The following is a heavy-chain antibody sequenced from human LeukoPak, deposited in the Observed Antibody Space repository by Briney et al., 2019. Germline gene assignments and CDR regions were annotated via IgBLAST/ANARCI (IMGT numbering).Heavy chain of an antibody. J-gene: IGHJ4*02. D-gene: IGHD6-19*01. Sequence: ASVKVSCKASGYTFTIYAMNWVRQAPGQGLEWMGWINTNTGNPTYAQGFTGRFVFSLDTSVSTAYLQISSLKAEDTAVYYCARDPRIAVAGTYQLEVPLDYWGQGTLVTVSS. V-gene: IGHV7-4-1*02. CDR1: GYTFTIYA. CDR2: INTNTGNP. CDR3: ARDPRIAVAGTYQLEVPLDY.